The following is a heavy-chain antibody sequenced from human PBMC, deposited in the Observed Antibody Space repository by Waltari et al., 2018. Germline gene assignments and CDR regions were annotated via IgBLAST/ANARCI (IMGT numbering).Heavy chain of an antibody. CDR2: MFYSGTT. Sequence: QLQLQESGPRLVKPAETLSLTCTVSGDSVSSGPYFWAWIRQPPGKGLEWLGSMFYSGTTYHHASLKSRVTISVDTANNQVTRQWKSVTAADTAVYVCARDRSGTINSFDPWGRGTLVPGSS. CDR3: ARDRSGTINSFDP. J-gene: IGHJ5*02. V-gene: IGHV4-39*07. CDR1: GDSVSSGPYF. D-gene: IGHD1-26*01.